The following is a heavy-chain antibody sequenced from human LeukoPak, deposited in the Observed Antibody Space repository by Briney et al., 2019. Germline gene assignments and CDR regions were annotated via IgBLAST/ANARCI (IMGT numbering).Heavy chain of an antibody. J-gene: IGHJ5*02. CDR1: GFTFSSYG. D-gene: IGHD3-22*01. V-gene: IGHV3-30*03. Sequence: GGSLRLSCAASGFTFSSYGMHWVRQAPGKGLEWVAVISYDGSNKYYADSVKGRFTISRDNSKNTLYLQMNSLRAEDTAVYYCARGYYDSSGSWFDPWGQGTLVTVSS. CDR3: ARGYYDSSGSWFDP. CDR2: ISYDGSNK.